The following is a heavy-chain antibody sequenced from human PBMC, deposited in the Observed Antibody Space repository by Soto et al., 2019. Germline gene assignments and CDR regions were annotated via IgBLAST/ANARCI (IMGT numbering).Heavy chain of an antibody. CDR1: GYSFTSYW. CDR2: IYPGDSDT. V-gene: IGHV5-51*01. CDR3: ARRKTTVTTYYYYKDG. D-gene: IGHD4-17*01. Sequence: PGESLKISCKGSGYSFTSYWIGWVRQMPGKGLEWMGIIYPGDSDTRYSPSFQGQVTISADKSISTAYLQWSSLKASDTAMYYCARRKTTVTTYYYYKDGWGKGTTVTVSS. J-gene: IGHJ6*03.